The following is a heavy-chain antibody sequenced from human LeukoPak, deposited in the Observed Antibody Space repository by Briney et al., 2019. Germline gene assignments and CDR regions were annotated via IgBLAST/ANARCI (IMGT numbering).Heavy chain of an antibody. D-gene: IGHD3-22*01. CDR3: AKYWDYYDSSGYLN. V-gene: IGHV3-48*04. J-gene: IGHJ4*02. CDR2: ISSSSTTM. Sequence: GGSLRLSCAASTFSFSRYPMGWVRQAPGKGLEWISYISSSSTTMYYADSVKGRFTISRDNAKNCLYLQMNSLRAEDTALYYCAKYWDYYDSSGYLNWGQGTLVTVSS. CDR1: TFSFSRYP.